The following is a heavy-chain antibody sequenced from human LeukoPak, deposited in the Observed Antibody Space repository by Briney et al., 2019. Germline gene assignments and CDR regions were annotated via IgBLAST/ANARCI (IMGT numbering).Heavy chain of an antibody. Sequence: PSQTLSLTCTVSGGSISSGDYYWNWIRQPPGMGLEWIVYIYYSGNTYYNPSLKSRVTISVDTSKNQFSLKLSSVAAADTAVYYCASLRRDGYNCNYWGQGTLVTVSS. CDR3: ASLRRDGYNCNY. CDR2: IYYSGNT. V-gene: IGHV4-30-4*08. CDR1: GGSISSGDYY. D-gene: IGHD5-24*01. J-gene: IGHJ4*02.